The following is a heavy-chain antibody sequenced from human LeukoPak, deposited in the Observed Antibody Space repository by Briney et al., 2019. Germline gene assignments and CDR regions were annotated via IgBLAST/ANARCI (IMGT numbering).Heavy chain of an antibody. V-gene: IGHV3-72*01. D-gene: IGHD2-21*01. J-gene: IGHJ4*02. CDR2: TRNKADSYST. CDR3: ARGGGETYFDY. Sequence: GGSLRLSCAASGFTFTNAWMNWVRQAPGKGLEWVAHTRNKADSYSTKYAASVKGRFTISRDDSKNSLYLQMNSLEIEDTAIYYCARGGGETYFDYWGQGALVTVSS. CDR1: GFTFTNAW.